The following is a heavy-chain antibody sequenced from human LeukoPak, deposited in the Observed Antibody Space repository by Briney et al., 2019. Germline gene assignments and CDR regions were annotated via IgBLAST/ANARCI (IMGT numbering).Heavy chain of an antibody. V-gene: IGHV3-23*01. J-gene: IGHJ3*02. D-gene: IGHD1-26*01. Sequence: PGGSLRLSCAASGFTFSSYAMSWVRQAPGKGLEWVSAISGSGGSTYYADSVKGRFTISRDNAKNSLYLQMNSLRAEDTAVYYCARAYSGKSYAFDIWGQGTMVTVSS. CDR2: ISGSGGST. CDR1: GFTFSSYA. CDR3: ARAYSGKSYAFDI.